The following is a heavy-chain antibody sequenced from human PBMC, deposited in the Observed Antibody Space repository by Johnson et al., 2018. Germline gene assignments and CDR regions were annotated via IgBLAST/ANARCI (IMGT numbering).Heavy chain of an antibody. Sequence: VQLVESGGGLVQPGGSLRLSCAASGFTFGNYAMHWVRQAPGKRLEYVSGISSGDGTGIFYASSVKGRFTISRDNSKNMLYLQMGSLRAEETAVYYCFSGNARSNDAFDMWGQGTMVIVSS. J-gene: IGHJ3*02. CDR3: FSGNARSNDAFDM. CDR2: ISSGDGTGI. V-gene: IGHV3-64*01. D-gene: IGHD5-24*01. CDR1: GFTFGNYA.